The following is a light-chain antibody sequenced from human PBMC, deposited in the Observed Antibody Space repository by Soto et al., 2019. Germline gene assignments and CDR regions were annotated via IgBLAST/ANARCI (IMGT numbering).Light chain of an antibody. J-gene: IGLJ3*02. V-gene: IGLV1-51*01. CDR1: SSNIGSSY. CDR2: DDN. CDR3: GTRDGSLSVVV. Sequence: QAVVTQPPSVSAAPGQTVTISCSGSSSNIGSSYVSWYQQVPGTAPKLLIYDDNKRPSGIPDRFSGSKSGTSATLGITGLQTGDEADYYCGTRDGSLSVVVFGGGTKLTVL.